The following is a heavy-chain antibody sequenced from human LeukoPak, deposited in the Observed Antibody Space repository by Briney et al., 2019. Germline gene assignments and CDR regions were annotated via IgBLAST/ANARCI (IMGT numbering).Heavy chain of an antibody. CDR2: INPNSGGT. V-gene: IGHV1-2*02. CDR1: GYTFTGYY. J-gene: IGHJ6*02. Sequence: GASVKVSCKASGYTFTGYYIHWVRQAPGQGLEWMGWINPNSGGTNYAQKFQGRVTMTRDTSISTAYMELSRLRSDDTAVYYCAREIVGATPGVYYYGMDVWGQGTTVTVSS. D-gene: IGHD1-26*01. CDR3: AREIVGATPGVYYYGMDV.